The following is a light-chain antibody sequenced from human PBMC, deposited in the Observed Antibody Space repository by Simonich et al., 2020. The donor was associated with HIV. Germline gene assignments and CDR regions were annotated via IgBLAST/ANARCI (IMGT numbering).Light chain of an antibody. CDR2: QDN. J-gene: IGLJ2*01. V-gene: IGLV3-1*01. Sequence: SYELTQPPSVSVSPGQTASITCSGDKLGNKYACWYQQKPGQSPVLVIYQDNKRPSGSPERFSGSNSGNTATLTISGTQAMDEADYYCQAWDSSTGVFGGGTKLTVL. CDR1: KLGNKY. CDR3: QAWDSSTGV.